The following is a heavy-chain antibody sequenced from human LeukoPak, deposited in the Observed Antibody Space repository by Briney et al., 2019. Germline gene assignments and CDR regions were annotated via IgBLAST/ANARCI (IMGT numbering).Heavy chain of an antibody. Sequence: GGSLGLSCAASGFTFSSYWMSWVRQAPGKGLEWVANIKQDGSEKYYVDSVRGRFTISRDNAKNSLYLQMNSLRAEDTAVYYCARFCTSCSMSLFDFWGQGTLVTVSS. CDR1: GFTFSSYW. CDR3: ARFCTSCSMSLFDF. J-gene: IGHJ4*02. CDR2: IKQDGSEK. V-gene: IGHV3-7*01. D-gene: IGHD2-2*01.